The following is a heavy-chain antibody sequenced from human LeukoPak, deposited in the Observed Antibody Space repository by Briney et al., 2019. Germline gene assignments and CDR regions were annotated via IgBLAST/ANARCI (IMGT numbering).Heavy chain of an antibody. CDR2: ISSSSSYI. CDR1: GFTLSSYS. J-gene: IGHJ4*02. Sequence: GGSLRLSCAASGFTLSSYSMNWVRQAPGKGLEWVSSISSSSSYIYYADSVEGRFTISRDNARNSLYLQMNSLRAEDTAVYYCASQGCGYDSPIDHWGQGTLVTVSS. V-gene: IGHV3-21*01. D-gene: IGHD5-12*01. CDR3: ASQGCGYDSPIDH.